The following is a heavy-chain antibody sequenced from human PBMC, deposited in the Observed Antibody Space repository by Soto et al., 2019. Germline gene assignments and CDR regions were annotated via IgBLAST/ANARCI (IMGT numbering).Heavy chain of an antibody. CDR1: GGSISSGGYY. Sequence: QVQLQESGPGLVKPSQTLSLTCTVSGGSISSGGYYWSWIRQHPGKGLEWIGYIYYSGSTYYNPSLKSRVTISVDTSKNQFSLKLSSVTAADTVVYYCARGHSGSYLEYFDYWGQGTLVTVSS. CDR2: IYYSGST. J-gene: IGHJ4*02. D-gene: IGHD1-26*01. CDR3: ARGHSGSYLEYFDY. V-gene: IGHV4-31*03.